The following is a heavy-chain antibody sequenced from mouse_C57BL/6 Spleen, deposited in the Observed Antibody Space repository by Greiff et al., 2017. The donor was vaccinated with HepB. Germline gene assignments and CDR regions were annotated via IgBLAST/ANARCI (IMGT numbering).Heavy chain of an antibody. J-gene: IGHJ1*03. CDR2: IYPRSGNT. Sequence: QVQLQQSGAELARPGASVKLSCKASGYTFTSYGISWVKQRTGQGLEWIGEIYPRSGNTYYNEKFKGKATLTADKSSSTAYMELRSLTSEDSAVYFCARRGFITTGVRDFDVGGTGTTVTVSS. D-gene: IGHD1-1*01. CDR1: GYTFTSYG. V-gene: IGHV1-81*01. CDR3: ARRGFITTGVRDFDV.